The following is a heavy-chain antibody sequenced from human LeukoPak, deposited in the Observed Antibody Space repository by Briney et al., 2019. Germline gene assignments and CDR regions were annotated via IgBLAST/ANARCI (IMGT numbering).Heavy chain of an antibody. D-gene: IGHD3-10*01. J-gene: IGHJ4*02. V-gene: IGHV3-64*01. Sequence: PGGSLRLSCAASGFTFSSYSMNWVRQAPGKGLEYVSGTSSNGGSTYYANSVKGRFTISRDNSKNTMYLQMDSLRAEDMAVYYCATSYGSGALDWGQGTLVTVSS. CDR1: GFTFSSYS. CDR2: TSSNGGST. CDR3: ATSYGSGALD.